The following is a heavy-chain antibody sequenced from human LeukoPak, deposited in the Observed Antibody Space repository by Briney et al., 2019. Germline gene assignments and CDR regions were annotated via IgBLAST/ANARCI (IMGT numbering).Heavy chain of an antibody. CDR3: ARNQLGYIGY. CDR2: IYSGGDT. Sequence: GGSLRLSCAASGFTVSSNYMGWVRQAPGKGLEWVSVIYSGGDTYYADSVKGRFTISRDNSKNMIYLEMSSLKAEDTAVYYCARNQLGYIGYWGQGTLVTVSS. D-gene: IGHD1-1*01. V-gene: IGHV3-66*01. CDR1: GFTVSSNY. J-gene: IGHJ4*02.